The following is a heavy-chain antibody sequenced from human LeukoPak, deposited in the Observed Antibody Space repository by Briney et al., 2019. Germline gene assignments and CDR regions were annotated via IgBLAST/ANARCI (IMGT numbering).Heavy chain of an antibody. CDR1: GFTFSDCC. D-gene: IGHD3-16*02. Sequence: PGGSLRLSCAASGFTFSDCCMSWIRQAPGKGLEWVSYISSSSSYTNYADSVKGRFTISRDNAKNSLYLQMNSLRAEDTAVYYCARDLTFGGVIVTGYFDYWGQGTLVTVSS. V-gene: IGHV3-11*06. CDR3: ARDLTFGGVIVTGYFDY. J-gene: IGHJ4*02. CDR2: ISSSSSYT.